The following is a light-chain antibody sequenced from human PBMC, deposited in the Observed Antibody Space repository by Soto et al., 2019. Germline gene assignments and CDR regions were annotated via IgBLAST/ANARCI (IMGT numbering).Light chain of an antibody. Sequence: DIQMTQSPSTLSGSVGDRVTITCRASQTISSWLAWYQQKPGKAPKLLIYAASSLQSGVASRFSGSGSATDFTLTISSLQPEDFATYFCQQGYNMPLTCGGGTKVDIK. CDR2: AAS. V-gene: IGKV1-39*01. J-gene: IGKJ4*01. CDR1: QTISSW. CDR3: QQGYNMPLT.